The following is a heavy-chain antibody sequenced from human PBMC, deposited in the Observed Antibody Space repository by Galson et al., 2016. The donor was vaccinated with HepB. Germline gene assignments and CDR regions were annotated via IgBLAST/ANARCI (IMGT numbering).Heavy chain of an antibody. D-gene: IGHD4-23*01. J-gene: IGHJ4*02. CDR1: GFGFSDYW. CDR3: VRDNFADY. V-gene: IGHV3-7*03. CDR2: INQDGSEK. Sequence: SLRLSCAVSGFGFSDYWMTWVRQAPGKGLEWVANINQDGSEKNSVDSMKGRFTISRDNAKNSMYLQMNNLGVEDTALYFCVRDNFADYWGQGTLVTVSS.